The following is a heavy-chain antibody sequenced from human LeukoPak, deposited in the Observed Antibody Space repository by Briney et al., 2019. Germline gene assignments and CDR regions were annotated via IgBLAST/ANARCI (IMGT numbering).Heavy chain of an antibody. Sequence: GGSLRLSCAASGFTFSSYAMTWVRRAPGKGLGWVSTIEVGGAITHYAASVKGRFTISRDTSKKILYLQMDSLRPEDTAVYYCAKPLGGSYLFDRWGQGTLVTVSS. D-gene: IGHD1-26*01. CDR1: GFTFSSYA. CDR2: IEVGGAIT. J-gene: IGHJ4*02. V-gene: IGHV3-23*01. CDR3: AKPLGGSYLFDR.